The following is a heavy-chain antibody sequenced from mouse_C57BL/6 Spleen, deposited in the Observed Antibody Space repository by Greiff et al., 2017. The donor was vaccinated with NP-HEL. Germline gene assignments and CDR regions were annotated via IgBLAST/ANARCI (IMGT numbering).Heavy chain of an antibody. CDR1: GYAFTNYL. J-gene: IGHJ3*01. Sequence: VQLQQSGAELVRPGTSVKVSCKASGYAFTNYLIEWVKQRPGQGLEWIGVINPGSGGTNYNEKFKGKATLTADQSSSTAYMQLSSLTSEDSAVYFCARFDGSAYWGQGTLVTVSA. D-gene: IGHD2-3*01. CDR2: INPGSGGT. V-gene: IGHV1-54*01. CDR3: ARFDGSAY.